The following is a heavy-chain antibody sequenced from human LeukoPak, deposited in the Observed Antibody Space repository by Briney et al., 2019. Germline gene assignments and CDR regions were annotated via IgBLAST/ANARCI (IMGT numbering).Heavy chain of an antibody. CDR1: GFSLSTSGVG. J-gene: IGHJ5*02. V-gene: IGHV2-5*02. CDR2: IYWDDDK. D-gene: IGHD3-9*01. CDR3: AQVADILTGYYQNWFDP. Sequence: SGPTLVKPTQTLTLTCTFSGFSLSTSGVGVGWIRQPPGKALEWLALIYWDDDKRYSPSLKSRLTITKDTPKNQVVLTMTNMDPVDTATYYCAQVADILTGYYQNWFDPWGQGTLVTVSS.